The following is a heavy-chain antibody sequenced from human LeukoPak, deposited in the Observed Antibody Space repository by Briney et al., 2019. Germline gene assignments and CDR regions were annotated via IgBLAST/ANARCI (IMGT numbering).Heavy chain of an antibody. CDR2: IYSGGTT. J-gene: IGHJ4*02. Sequence: GGSLRLSCTGSGFTVSSSYMSWVRQTPGKGLEWVSGIYSGGTTYYADPVKGRVTISRDSSKNTLYLQMNSLRAEDTAVYYCARDRRDGYCLGHWGQGTLVTVSS. CDR1: GFTVSSSY. CDR3: ARDRRDGYCLGH. V-gene: IGHV3-66*01. D-gene: IGHD5-24*01.